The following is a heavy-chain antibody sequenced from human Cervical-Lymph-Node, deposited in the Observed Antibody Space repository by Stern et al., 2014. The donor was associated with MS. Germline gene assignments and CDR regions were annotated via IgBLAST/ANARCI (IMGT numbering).Heavy chain of an antibody. CDR3: ARGGDYYYGMDV. CDR2: INPNSGGT. Sequence: QVQLVESGAEVKKPGASVKVSCKASGYTFTGYYMHWVRQAPGQGLEWMGWINPNSGGTNSAQKFQGWVTMTRHTSISNAYMELSRLRSDDTAVYYCARGGDYYYGMDVWGQGTTVTVSS. J-gene: IGHJ6*02. D-gene: IGHD3-10*01. CDR1: GYTFTGYY. V-gene: IGHV1-2*04.